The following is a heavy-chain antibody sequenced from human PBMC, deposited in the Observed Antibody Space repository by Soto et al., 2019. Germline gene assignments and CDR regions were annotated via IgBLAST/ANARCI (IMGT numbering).Heavy chain of an antibody. CDR2: ISSTGSYT. V-gene: IGHV3-11*05. D-gene: IGHD3-3*02. CDR1: GFTFNDYY. CDR3: ARDPSIRSPPDY. J-gene: IGHJ4*02. Sequence: LRLSCTASGFTFNDYYMTWFRRAPGTGLEWVSYISSTGSYTNYAESVKGRFTISRDNAKNSLYLQMDSLRDEDTAVYYCARDPSIRSPPDYWGRGTLVTVSS.